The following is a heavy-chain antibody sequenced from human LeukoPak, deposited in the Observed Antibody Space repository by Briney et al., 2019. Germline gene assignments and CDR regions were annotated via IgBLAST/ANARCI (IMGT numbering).Heavy chain of an antibody. J-gene: IGHJ4*02. CDR1: GYTFTGYY. CDR2: INPNSGGT. V-gene: IGHV1-2*02. Sequence: ASVKVSCKASGYTFTGYYMHWVRQAPGQGLEWMGWINPNSGGTNHARKFQGRVTMTRDTSISTAYVELSRLRSDDTAVYYCAREMGGLIDYWGQGTLVTVSS. CDR3: AREMGGLIDY. D-gene: IGHD1-26*01.